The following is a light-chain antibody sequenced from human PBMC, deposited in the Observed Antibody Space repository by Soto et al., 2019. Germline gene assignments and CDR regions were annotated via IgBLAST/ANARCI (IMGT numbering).Light chain of an antibody. Sequence: DIQMTQSPSTLSASVGDRATITCRASQNLNNWLAWFQQKPGKAPTLLIYKASGLESGVPSRFSGSGSGTELTLTISSPQTDDFSTYYCQQYNSYPWTFGQGTKVEIK. CDR2: KAS. CDR1: QNLNNW. J-gene: IGKJ1*01. V-gene: IGKV1-5*03. CDR3: QQYNSYPWT.